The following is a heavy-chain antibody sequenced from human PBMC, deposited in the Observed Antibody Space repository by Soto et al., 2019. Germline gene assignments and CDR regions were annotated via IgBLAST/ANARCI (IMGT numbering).Heavy chain of an antibody. D-gene: IGHD2-21*02. Sequence: QVQLVQSGAEVKKPGASVKVSCKASGYSFTSYDMNWVPQAPGQGLEWMGWVNPNSGDTDHAQEFQDGVTTTTDTYIRTTCMELGSMRSEDRAVDYCAIVSFLASVTGAESFDFWGQGKMVTVSS. CDR3: AIVSFLASVTGAESFDF. V-gene: IGHV1-8*01. CDR2: VNPNSGDT. J-gene: IGHJ3*01. CDR1: GYSFTSYD.